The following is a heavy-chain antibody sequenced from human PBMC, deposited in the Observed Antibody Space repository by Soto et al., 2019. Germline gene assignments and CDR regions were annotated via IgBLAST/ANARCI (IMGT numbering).Heavy chain of an antibody. D-gene: IGHD3-10*01. CDR1: GFTFSSYA. Sequence: HPVGSLRLSCAASGFTFSSYAMNWVRQAPGKGLEWVSAISGTGYNTYYADSLKGRFTISRDNSKNTLSLQMNSLRAEDTAVYYCARDRQFSHPRGGMDVWGQGTTVTVSS. J-gene: IGHJ6*02. CDR3: ARDRQFSHPRGGMDV. V-gene: IGHV3-23*01. CDR2: ISGTGYNT.